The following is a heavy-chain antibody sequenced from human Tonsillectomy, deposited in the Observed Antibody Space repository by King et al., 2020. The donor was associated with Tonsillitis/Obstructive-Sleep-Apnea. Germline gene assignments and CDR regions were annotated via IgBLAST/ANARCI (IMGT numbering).Heavy chain of an antibody. CDR2: ISGDGGST. J-gene: IGHJ4*02. Sequence: VQLVESGGGVVQPGGSLRLSCAASGFTFDDYAMHWVRQAPGKGLEWVSLISGDGGSTYYADSVKGRFTISRDNSKNSLYLQMNSLRAEDTALYYCRGNSPYFDYWGQGTLVTVSS. V-gene: IGHV3-43*02. CDR3: RGNSPYFDY. D-gene: IGHD3-16*01. CDR1: GFTFDDYA.